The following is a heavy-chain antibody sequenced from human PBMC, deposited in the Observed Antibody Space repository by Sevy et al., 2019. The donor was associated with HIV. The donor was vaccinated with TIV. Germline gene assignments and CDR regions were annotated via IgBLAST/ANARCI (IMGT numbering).Heavy chain of an antibody. D-gene: IGHD4-17*01. CDR2: ISSSSSTI. CDR1: GFTFSSYS. CDR3: ACGFDYGDYYYYGMDV. V-gene: IGHV3-48*02. J-gene: IGHJ6*02. Sequence: GGSLRLSCAASGFTFSSYSMNWVRQAPGKGLEWVSYISSSSSTIYYADSVKGRFTIPRDNAKNSLYLQMNSLRDEDTAVYYCACGFDYGDYYYYGMDVWGQGTTVTVSS.